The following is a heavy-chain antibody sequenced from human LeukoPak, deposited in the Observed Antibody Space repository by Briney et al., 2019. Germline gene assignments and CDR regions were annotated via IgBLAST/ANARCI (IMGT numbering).Heavy chain of an antibody. J-gene: IGHJ4*02. Sequence: PEASVKVSCKASGGTFSSYAISWVRQAPGQGLEWMGGIIPIFGTANYAQKFQGRVTITADESTSTAYMELSSLRSEDTAVYYCARGKEYDFWSGYSRFDYWGQGTLVTVSS. CDR1: GGTFSSYA. CDR3: ARGKEYDFWSGYSRFDY. CDR2: IIPIFGTA. D-gene: IGHD3-3*01. V-gene: IGHV1-69*13.